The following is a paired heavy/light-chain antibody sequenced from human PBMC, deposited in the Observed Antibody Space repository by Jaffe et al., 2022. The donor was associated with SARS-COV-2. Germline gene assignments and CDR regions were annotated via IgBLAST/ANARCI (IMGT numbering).Heavy chain of an antibody. CDR3: AREQVEVIRRVLGRRSNCFYMDV. CDR1: GFTVSDNS. J-gene: IGHJ6*03. Sequence: EVQLVETGGGLVQPGGSLRLSCAASGFTVSDNSITWVRQPPGKGLEWVSLIYADGNTDYTNSVKGRFTISRDNSKNTVYLQMDNLRGEDTAVYYCAREQVEVIRRVLGRRSNCFYMDVWGKGTAVTVSS. CDR2: IYADGNT. D-gene: IGHD3-10*01. V-gene: IGHV3-53*02.
Light chain of an antibody. CDR1: QTIGKF. J-gene: IGKJ1*01. CDR3: QQSSASRT. CDR2: AAS. V-gene: IGKV1-39*01. Sequence: DIQMTQSPSSLSASVGDRVTITCRASQTIGKFVNWYQKKAGEGPNLLVFAASNLRPGVPSRFSGSGSGTDFTLTIDSLQPEDFATYYCQQSSASRTFGQGTRVEIK.